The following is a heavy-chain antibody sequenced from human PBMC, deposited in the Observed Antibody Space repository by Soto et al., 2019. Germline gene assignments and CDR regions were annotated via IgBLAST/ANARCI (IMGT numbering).Heavy chain of an antibody. Sequence: GGSLRLSCAASGFTFSSYAMSWVRQAPGKGLEWVGSIRTNSRGATTEYAASVRGRFTISRDDSKSVAYLQMNSLKIEDTAVYYCTRGVVIGYWGQGTLVTVSS. CDR1: GFTFSSYA. V-gene: IGHV3-49*04. CDR2: IRTNSRGATT. CDR3: TRGVVIGY. J-gene: IGHJ4*02.